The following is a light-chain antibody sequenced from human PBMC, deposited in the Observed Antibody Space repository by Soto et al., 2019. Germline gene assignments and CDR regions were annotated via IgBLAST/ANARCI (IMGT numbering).Light chain of an antibody. J-gene: IGLJ1*01. CDR3: SSYSSGSTLYV. CDR1: SSDVGGYNY. V-gene: IGLV2-14*01. CDR2: EVS. Sequence: QSVRAQPASVSGSPGQSITISCTGTSSDVGGYNYVSWYQQHPGKAPKLMIYEVSNRPSGVSNRFSGSKSGNTASLTISGLQPEDEADYHCSSYSSGSTLYVFGSGTKVTV.